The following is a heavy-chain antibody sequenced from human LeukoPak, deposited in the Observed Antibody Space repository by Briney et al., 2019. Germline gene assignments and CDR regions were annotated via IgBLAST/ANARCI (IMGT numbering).Heavy chain of an antibody. CDR2: INTNTGNP. Sequence: ASVKVSCKASGYTFTYYAMNWVRQAPGQGLEWMGWINTNTGNPTYAQGFTGRFVFSLDTSVSTAFLQISSLKAEDTAVYYCARVNYYDSSGWPNWFDPWGQGTLVTVSS. J-gene: IGHJ5*02. CDR3: ARVNYYDSSGWPNWFDP. D-gene: IGHD3-22*01. CDR1: GYTFTYYA. V-gene: IGHV7-4-1*02.